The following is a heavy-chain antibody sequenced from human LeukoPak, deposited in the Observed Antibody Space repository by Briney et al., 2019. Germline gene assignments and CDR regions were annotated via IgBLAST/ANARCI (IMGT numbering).Heavy chain of an antibody. CDR2: IIPIFGTA. CDR1: GGTFSSYA. J-gene: IGHJ4*02. Sequence: SVKVSCKASGGTFSSYAISWVRQAPGQGLEWMGGIIPIFGTANYAQKFQGRVTITADESTSTAYMELSSLRSEDTAVYYCARGAYYYDSSGYKPSYYFDYWGQGTLVAVSS. V-gene: IGHV1-69*13. D-gene: IGHD3-22*01. CDR3: ARGAYYYDSSGYKPSYYFDY.